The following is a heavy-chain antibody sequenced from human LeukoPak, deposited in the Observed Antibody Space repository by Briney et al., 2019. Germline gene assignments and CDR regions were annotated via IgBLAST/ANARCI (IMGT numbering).Heavy chain of an antibody. CDR2: ISAYNGNT. CDR3: ARALSDTVATTPFDY. V-gene: IGHV1-18*01. J-gene: IGHJ4*02. D-gene: IGHD5-12*01. Sequence: GASVKVSCKASGYTFTSYGISWVRQAPGQGLEWMGWISAYNGNTNYAQKLQGRVTMTTDTSTSTAYMELRSLRSDDTAVYYCARALSDTVATTPFDYWGQGTLVTVSS. CDR1: GYTFTSYG.